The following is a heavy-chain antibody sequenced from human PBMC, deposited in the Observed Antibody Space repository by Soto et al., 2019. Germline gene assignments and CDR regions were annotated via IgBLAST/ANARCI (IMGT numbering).Heavy chain of an antibody. J-gene: IGHJ4*02. Sequence: QVQLQESGPGLVKPSQTLSLTCTVSGGSISSGGYYWSWIRQHPGKGLEWIGYIYYSGSTYYNPSLKSRVTXSXHTSKNQFSLKLSSVTAADTAVYYCARVGYSYGFDYWGQGTLVTVSS. D-gene: IGHD5-18*01. CDR2: IYYSGST. CDR1: GGSISSGGYY. CDR3: ARVGYSYGFDY. V-gene: IGHV4-31*03.